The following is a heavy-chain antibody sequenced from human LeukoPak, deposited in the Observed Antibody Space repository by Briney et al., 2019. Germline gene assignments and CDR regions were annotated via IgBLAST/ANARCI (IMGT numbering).Heavy chain of an antibody. CDR2: ISGSGGST. CDR1: GFTFSSYA. CDR3: AKDPPDIVVVHAFDI. Sequence: GGSLRLSCAASGFTFSSYAMSWVRQAPGKGLEWVSSISGSGGSTYYADSVRGRFTISRDNSKNTLYVQMNNLRAEDTAVYYCAKDPPDIVVVHAFDIWGQGTMVTVSS. J-gene: IGHJ3*02. D-gene: IGHD2-15*01. V-gene: IGHV3-23*01.